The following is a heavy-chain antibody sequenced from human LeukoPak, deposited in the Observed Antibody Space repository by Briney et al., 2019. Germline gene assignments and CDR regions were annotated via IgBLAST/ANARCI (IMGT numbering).Heavy chain of an antibody. J-gene: IGHJ4*02. Sequence: GGSLRLSCAASGFTFSSFSMNWVRQAPGKGLEWVSFISLSSNTIYYADSVKGRFTISRDNAKNSLYLQMNSLRAEDTAVYYCARDLPLYCSGGSCYSAYWGRGTLVTVSS. V-gene: IGHV3-48*04. CDR1: GFTFSSFS. CDR3: ARDLPLYCSGGSCYSAY. CDR2: ISLSSNTI. D-gene: IGHD2-15*01.